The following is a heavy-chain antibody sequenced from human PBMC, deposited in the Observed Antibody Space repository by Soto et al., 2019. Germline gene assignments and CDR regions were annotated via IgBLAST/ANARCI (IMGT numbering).Heavy chain of an antibody. CDR1: GYSFAGYW. V-gene: IGHV5-10-1*01. Sequence: GESLKISCKGSGYSFAGYWITWVRQKPGKGLEWMGRIDPSDSQTYYSPSFRGHVTISVTXXIXXXFXQXXXLXASDTAMYYCARQSPDPSSGLDVWGQGTTVTVSS. CDR2: IDPSDSQT. CDR3: ARQSPDPSSGLDV. J-gene: IGHJ6*02. D-gene: IGHD6-6*01.